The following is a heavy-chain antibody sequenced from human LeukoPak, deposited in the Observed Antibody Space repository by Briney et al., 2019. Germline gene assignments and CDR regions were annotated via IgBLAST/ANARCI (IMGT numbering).Heavy chain of an antibody. CDR2: IRYHGSDK. D-gene: IGHD3/OR15-3a*01. Sequence: PGGSLRLSCAASGFTFSSYGMHWVRQAPGKGLEWVALIRYHGSDKYYAQSVKGRFTISRDNSKNTLYLQMNSLRAEDTAVYYCAKDRLRTGSRAPMDYWGQGTLVTVSS. CDR3: AKDRLRTGSRAPMDY. J-gene: IGHJ4*02. V-gene: IGHV3-30*02. CDR1: GFTFSSYG.